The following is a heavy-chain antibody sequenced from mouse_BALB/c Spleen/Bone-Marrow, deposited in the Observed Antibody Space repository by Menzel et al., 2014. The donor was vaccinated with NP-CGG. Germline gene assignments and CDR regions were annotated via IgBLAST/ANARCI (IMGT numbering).Heavy chain of an antibody. V-gene: IGHV8-12*01. Sequence: QVTLKECGPGILQPSQTLSLTCSFSGFSLSTSGMGVSWLRQPSGKGLEWLAHIYWDDDKCYNPSLKSRLTISKDTFRNQVFLKITSVDTADTATYYCARNFDCDCFVYWGQGTTLTVSS. D-gene: IGHD2-4*01. CDR3: ARNFDCDCFVY. CDR1: GFSLSTSGMG. J-gene: IGHJ2*01. CDR2: IYWDDDK.